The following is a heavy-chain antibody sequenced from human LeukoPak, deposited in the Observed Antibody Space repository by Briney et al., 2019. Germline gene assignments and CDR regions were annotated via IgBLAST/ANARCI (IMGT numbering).Heavy chain of an antibody. Sequence: SETLSLTCTVSGGSISSYYWSWIRQPPGKGLEWIGYIYYSGSTNYNPSLKSRVTISVDTSKNQFSLKLSSVTAADTAVYYCAMGYSGYYVGADYWGQGTLVTVSS. D-gene: IGHD3-22*01. CDR3: AMGYSGYYVGADY. V-gene: IGHV4-59*08. J-gene: IGHJ4*02. CDR2: IYYSGST. CDR1: GGSISSYY.